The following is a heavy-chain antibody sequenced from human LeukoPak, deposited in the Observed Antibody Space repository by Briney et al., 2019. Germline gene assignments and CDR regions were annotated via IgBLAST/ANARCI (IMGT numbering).Heavy chain of an antibody. J-gene: IGHJ5*02. CDR2: INHSGST. CDR1: GGSFSGYY. Sequence: SETLSLTCAVYGGSFSGYYWSWVRQPPGKGLEWIGDINHSGSTNYNPSLKSRVTISVDTSKNQFSLKLSSVTAADTAVYYCARFTITMVRGVISWFDPWGQGTLVTVSS. V-gene: IGHV4-34*01. CDR3: ARFTITMVRGVISWFDP. D-gene: IGHD3-10*01.